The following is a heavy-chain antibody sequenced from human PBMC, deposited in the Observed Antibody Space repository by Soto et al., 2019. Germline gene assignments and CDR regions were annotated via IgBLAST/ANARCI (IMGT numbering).Heavy chain of an antibody. V-gene: IGHV1-69*02. CDR1: GGTFSSYT. D-gene: IGHD6-19*01. Sequence: GASVKVSCKASGGTFSSYTISWVRQAPGQGLEWMGRIIPILGIANYAQKFQGRVTITADKSTSTAYMELSSLRSEDTAVYYCAPEFRSGYDPDVFDIWGQGTMVTGSS. CDR2: IIPILGIA. CDR3: APEFRSGYDPDVFDI. J-gene: IGHJ3*02.